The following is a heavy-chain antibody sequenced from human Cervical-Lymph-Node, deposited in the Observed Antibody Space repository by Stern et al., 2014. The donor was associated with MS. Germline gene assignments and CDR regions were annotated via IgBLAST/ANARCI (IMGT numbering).Heavy chain of an antibody. J-gene: IGHJ4*02. CDR2: IFSNDER. CDR1: GFSLSNGRMG. Sequence: ESGPVLVKPTETLMLTCTVSGFSLSNGRMGVSWIRQPPGKALEWLEQIFSNDERSYSTSLKSRLTISKDTSRSQVVLTMTNMDPVDTATYFCARILYDGAYRGDYWGQGILVTVSS. CDR3: ARILYDGAYRGDY. V-gene: IGHV2-26*01. D-gene: IGHD3-10*01.